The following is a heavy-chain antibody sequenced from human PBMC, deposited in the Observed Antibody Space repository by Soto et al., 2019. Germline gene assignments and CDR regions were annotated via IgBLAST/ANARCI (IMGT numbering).Heavy chain of an antibody. D-gene: IGHD3-16*01. CDR3: AKGGYYSLFDI. V-gene: IGHV3-23*01. Sequence: GGSLRLSCVASGFPFSSYAMSWVRQTPGKGLEWVSGISGSGGRTYYADSVKGRFTISRDNSNNTLSLQMHILRVEDTAGYFGAKGGYYSLFDIWGQGTMVTVSS. J-gene: IGHJ3*02. CDR2: ISGSGGRT. CDR1: GFPFSSYA.